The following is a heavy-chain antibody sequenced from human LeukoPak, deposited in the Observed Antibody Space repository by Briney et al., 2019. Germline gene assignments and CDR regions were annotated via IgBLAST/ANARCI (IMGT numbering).Heavy chain of an antibody. CDR3: ASGVLSGGDFDY. Sequence: ASVKISCKASGGTFSSYTINWVRQAPGQGLEWMGGITPIFGTANYAQKFQGRVTITTDESTTTAYMELSSLTSDDTALYYCASGVLSGGDFDYWGQGTLVTVSS. V-gene: IGHV1-69*05. J-gene: IGHJ4*02. CDR1: GGTFSSYT. CDR2: ITPIFGTA. D-gene: IGHD3-16*02.